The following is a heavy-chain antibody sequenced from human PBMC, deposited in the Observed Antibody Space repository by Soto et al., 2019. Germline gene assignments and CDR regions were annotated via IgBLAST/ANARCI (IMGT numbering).Heavy chain of an antibody. V-gene: IGHV1-8*01. D-gene: IGHD1-1*01. CDR3: ARRAETNGWNGFGADKYYFDF. CDR2: MNPNTGNS. Sequence: ASVKVSCKASGYTFTSYDIYWVRQATGQGLEWMGWMNPNTGNSGYAQKFQGRVTMTSDTSISTAHMELSSLRSEDVAVYYCARRAETNGWNGFGADKYYFDFWGQGTLVTVSS. J-gene: IGHJ4*02. CDR1: GYTFTSYD.